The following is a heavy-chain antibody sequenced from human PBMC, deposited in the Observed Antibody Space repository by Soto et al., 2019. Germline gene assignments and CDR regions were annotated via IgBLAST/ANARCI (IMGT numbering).Heavy chain of an antibody. Sequence: SGGSLRLSCAASGFTFSSYSMNWVRQAPGKGLEWVSSISSSSSYIYYADSVKGRFTISRDNAKNSPYLQMNSLRAEDTAVYYCASPSHDSSGYYYYAWGQGTLVTVSS. CDR2: ISSSSSYI. V-gene: IGHV3-21*01. J-gene: IGHJ4*02. CDR1: GFTFSSYS. D-gene: IGHD3-22*01. CDR3: ASPSHDSSGYYYYA.